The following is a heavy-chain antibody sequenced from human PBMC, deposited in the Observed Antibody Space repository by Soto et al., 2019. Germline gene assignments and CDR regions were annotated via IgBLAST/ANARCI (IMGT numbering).Heavy chain of an antibody. V-gene: IGHV1-69*13. D-gene: IGHD2-2*01. CDR2: IIPIFGTA. J-gene: IGHJ6*02. CDR3: ARGADCSSTSCYAHYYYYGMDV. CDR1: GGTFSSYA. Sequence: SVKVSCKASGGTFSSYAISWMRQAPGQGLEWMGGIIPIFGTANYAQKFQGRVTITADESTSTAYMELSSLRSEDTAVYYCARGADCSSTSCYAHYYYYGMDVWGQGTTVTVSS.